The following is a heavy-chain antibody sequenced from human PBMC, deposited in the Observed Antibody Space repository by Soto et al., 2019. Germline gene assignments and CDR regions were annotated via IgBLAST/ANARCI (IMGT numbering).Heavy chain of an antibody. CDR2: IYYSGST. CDR1: GGSISSGGYY. Sequence: QVQLQESGPGLVKPSQTLSLTCTVSGGSISSGGYYWSWIRQHPGKGLEWIGYIYYSGSTYYNPSLNSRVTISVDTSKNQFSLKLSSVTAADTAVYYCARNYDSSGYYYGGSGVFDYWGQGTLVTVSS. D-gene: IGHD3-22*01. V-gene: IGHV4-31*03. CDR3: ARNYDSSGYYYGGSGVFDY. J-gene: IGHJ4*02.